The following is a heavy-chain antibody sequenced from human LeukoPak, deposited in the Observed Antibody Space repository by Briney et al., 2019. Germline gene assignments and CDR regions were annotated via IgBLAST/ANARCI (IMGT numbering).Heavy chain of an antibody. CDR2: ISRGSTTI. Sequence: PGGSLRLSXTASGFSFSSYNINWVRQAPGKGLEWVSYISRGSTTIYYADSLKGRFTISRDNAKNSLYLEMNSLRAEGTAVYYCAISSSYNYFDYWGQGTLVTVSS. D-gene: IGHD2-15*01. CDR3: AISSSYNYFDY. J-gene: IGHJ4*02. CDR1: GFSFSSYN. V-gene: IGHV3-48*01.